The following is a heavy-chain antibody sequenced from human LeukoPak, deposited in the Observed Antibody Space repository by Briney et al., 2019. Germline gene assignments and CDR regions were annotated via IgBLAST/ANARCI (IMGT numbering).Heavy chain of an antibody. V-gene: IGHV3-23*01. D-gene: IGHD1-1*01. Sequence: GGSLRLSCAASGFTFSSYAMSWVRQAPGKGLEWVSAISASGISTYYEDSVKGRFTISRDNSKNTLFLQMNGLRAEDTAIYYCAKKGQFSTTNYYFDYWGQGTLVTVSS. CDR2: ISASGIST. CDR3: AKKGQFSTTNYYFDY. CDR1: GFTFSSYA. J-gene: IGHJ4*02.